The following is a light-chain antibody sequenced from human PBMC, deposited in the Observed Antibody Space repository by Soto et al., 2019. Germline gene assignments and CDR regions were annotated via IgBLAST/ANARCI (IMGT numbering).Light chain of an antibody. CDR3: QQYSDSSRS. Sequence: DIQMTQSPSTLSASIGDRITLSCRASQNIDTWLAWYQQRPGESPKLLIYTASNLETGVPSRSSGSGSGTAFTLAISSLQPEDFTTYYGQQYSDSSRSFGQGTQVE. CDR2: TAS. CDR1: QNIDTW. J-gene: IGKJ1*01. V-gene: IGKV1-5*03.